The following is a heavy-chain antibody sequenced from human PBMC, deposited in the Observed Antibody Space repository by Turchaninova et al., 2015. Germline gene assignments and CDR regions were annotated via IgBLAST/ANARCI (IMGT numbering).Heavy chain of an antibody. CDR3: ARREYYDFWSGYSSYYYYMDV. CDR1: GYTFTSYD. CDR2: MKPNGGNT. Sequence: QVQLVQSGAEVKKPGDSVKVSCKASGYTFTSYDINWVRQATGQGLEWMGWMKPNGGNTGYAQKFQGRVTRTRNTSISTAYMELSSLRSEDTAVYYCARREYYDFWSGYSSYYYYMDVWGKGTTVTVSS. V-gene: IGHV1-8*01. D-gene: IGHD3-3*01. J-gene: IGHJ6*03.